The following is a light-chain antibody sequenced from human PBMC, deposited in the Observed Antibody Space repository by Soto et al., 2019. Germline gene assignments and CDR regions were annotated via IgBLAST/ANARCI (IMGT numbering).Light chain of an antibody. CDR1: QTVGRN. V-gene: IGKV3-15*01. Sequence: EVVMTQSPATLSVSPGERGTLSCRASQTVGRNLAWYQQKPGQAPRLLIYGASTRATGIPARFSGSGSGTEFTLTISSLQSEDFAVYYCQQYDNLPPGITFGPGTKVAIK. CDR3: QQYDNLPPGIT. CDR2: GAS. J-gene: IGKJ3*01.